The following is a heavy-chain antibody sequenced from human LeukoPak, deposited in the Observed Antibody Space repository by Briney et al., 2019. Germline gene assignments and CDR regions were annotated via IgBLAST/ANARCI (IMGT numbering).Heavy chain of an antibody. CDR3: TKNGGYSDAFDI. CDR2: IDADGSSA. Sequence: AGGSLRLSCAASGITFSYYWMHWVRQAPGKGLVWVSRIDADGSSATYADSVKGRFTISRDNAKNTLYLQMNSLRTEDTALHYCTKNGGYSDAFDIWGQGTMVTVSS. V-gene: IGHV3-74*01. J-gene: IGHJ3*02. D-gene: IGHD3-10*01. CDR1: GITFSYYW.